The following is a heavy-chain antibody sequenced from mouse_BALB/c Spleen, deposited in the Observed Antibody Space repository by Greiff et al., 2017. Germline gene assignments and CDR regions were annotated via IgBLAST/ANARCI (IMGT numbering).Heavy chain of an antibody. J-gene: IGHJ4*01. V-gene: IGHV1S29*02. CDR2: IYPYNGGT. CDR1: GYTFTDYN. Sequence: VQLQQSGPELVKPGASVKISCKASGYTFTDYNMHWVKQSHGQSLEWIGYIYPYNGGTGYNQKFKSKATLTVDNSSSTAYMELRSLTSEDSAVYYCARVTHYYAMDYWGQGTSVTVSA. D-gene: IGHD2-1*01. CDR3: ARVTHYYAMDY.